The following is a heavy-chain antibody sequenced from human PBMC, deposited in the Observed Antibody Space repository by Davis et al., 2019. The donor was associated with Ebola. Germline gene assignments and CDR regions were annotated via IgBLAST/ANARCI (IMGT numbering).Heavy chain of an antibody. V-gene: IGHV3-23*01. D-gene: IGHD3-3*01. CDR1: GFTFSSYA. J-gene: IGHJ6*04. Sequence: GESLKISCAASGFTFSSYAMSWVCQAPGKGLERVSAISGSGGSTYYADSVKGRFTISRDNSKKTLYLQMNSLRAEDTAVYYCAKSGLSFGVVKYHYGMDVWGKGTTVTVSS. CDR3: AKSGLSFGVVKYHYGMDV. CDR2: ISGSGGST.